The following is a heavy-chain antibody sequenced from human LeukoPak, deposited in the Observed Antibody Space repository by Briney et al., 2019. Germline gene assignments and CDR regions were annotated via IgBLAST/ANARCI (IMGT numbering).Heavy chain of an antibody. CDR2: ISSSTNYI. J-gene: IGHJ4*02. CDR3: ARKITGPYYFDY. V-gene: IGHV3-21*01. D-gene: IGHD1-14*01. CDR1: GFIFDTHD. Sequence: GGSLRLSCGASGFIFDTHDMNWVRQAPGKGLEWVSSISSSTNYIYYADSVKGRFTISRDNAKNALYLQMNSLRAEDTAVYYCARKITGPYYFDYWGQGTLVTVSS.